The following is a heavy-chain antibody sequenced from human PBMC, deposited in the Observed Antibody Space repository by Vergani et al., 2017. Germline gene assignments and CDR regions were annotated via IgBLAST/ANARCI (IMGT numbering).Heavy chain of an antibody. CDR1: GFTFSSYA. Sequence: VQLVESGGGLVKPGGSLRLSCAASGFTFSSYAMSWVRQAPGKGLEWVSAISGRGGSTYYEDSVKGRFTISRDNSKNTLYLQMNSRGAEDTAVYDCAGNAGVRGVIGVFDYWGQGTLVTVSS. CDR2: ISGRGGST. D-gene: IGHD3-10*01. J-gene: IGHJ4*02. CDR3: AGNAGVRGVIGVFDY. V-gene: IGHV3-23*04.